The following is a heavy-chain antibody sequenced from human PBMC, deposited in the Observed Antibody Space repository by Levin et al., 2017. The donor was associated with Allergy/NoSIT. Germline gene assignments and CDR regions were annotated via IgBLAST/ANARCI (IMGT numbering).Heavy chain of an antibody. V-gene: IGHV3-23*01. CDR3: ANSIRSGWTKGIES. CDR1: GFNFRAYA. D-gene: IGHD3-3*01. J-gene: IGHJ5*02. CDR2: ISGSGSAT. Sequence: GESLKISCAASGFNFRAYAMNWVRQAPGMGLQWVSAISGSGSATYYAESVKGRFTIPRDNSKSAVFLQMNSMRAEDTAIYYCANSIRSGWTKGIESWGQGTPVTVSS.